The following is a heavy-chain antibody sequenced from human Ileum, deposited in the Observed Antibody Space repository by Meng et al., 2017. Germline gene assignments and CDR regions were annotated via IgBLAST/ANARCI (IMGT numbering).Heavy chain of an antibody. CDR2: ISPDGSNE. Sequence: VQLVEPGAGLAQPGWSLRPSCAASGFSLSTCSTYALHWFCQAPGEGLECVAVISPDGSNEYYADSVNGRFTISRDNSRTTFSLLMNSLRSEDTAVYFCATGGAYYFDYWGQGALVTVSS. J-gene: IGHJ4*02. CDR1: GFSLSTCSTYA. V-gene: IGHV3-30-3*01. CDR3: ATGGAYYFDY. D-gene: IGHD4-17*01.